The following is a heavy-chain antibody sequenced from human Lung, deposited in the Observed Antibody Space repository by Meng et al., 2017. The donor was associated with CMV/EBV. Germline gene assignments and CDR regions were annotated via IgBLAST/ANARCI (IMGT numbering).Heavy chain of an antibody. J-gene: IGHJ6*02. V-gene: IGHV4-4*01. Sequence: GSXRLXCAVSGGFISSSSWWSWVRQPPGKGLEWIGEIHHSGRTKYNPSLKSRVIISVDKSKNQFTLNLSSVTAADTAVYFCAREYCSATSCYLVASGGMDVWXQETXVTV. CDR1: GGFISSSSW. CDR3: AREYCSATSCYLVASGGMDV. CDR2: IHHSGRT. D-gene: IGHD2-2*01.